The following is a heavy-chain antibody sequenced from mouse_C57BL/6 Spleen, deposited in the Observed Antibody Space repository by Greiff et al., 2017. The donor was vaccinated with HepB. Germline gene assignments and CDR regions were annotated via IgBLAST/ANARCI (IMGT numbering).Heavy chain of an antibody. CDR1: GFTFSSYA. CDR2: ISDGGSYT. J-gene: IGHJ3*01. D-gene: IGHD1-1*01. V-gene: IGHV5-4*01. Sequence: EVKVEESGGGLVKPGGSLKLSCAASGFTFSSYAMSWVRQTPEKRLEWVATISDGGSYTYYPDNVKGRFTISRDNAKNNLYLQMSHLKSEDTAMYYCARDTKREFAYWGQGTLVTVSA. CDR3: ARDTKREFAY.